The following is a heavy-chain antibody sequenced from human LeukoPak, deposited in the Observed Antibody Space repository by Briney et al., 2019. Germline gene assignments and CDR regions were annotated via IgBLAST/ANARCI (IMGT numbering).Heavy chain of an antibody. Sequence: SETLSLTCTVSGGSIRSYYWSWIRQPPGKGLEWIGYMHHSGSTKHNPYLKSRVTISVDTSKSQFSLKLSSVTAADTAVYYSARHAAVEGSSGWSPLWWFDPWGQGTLVTVSS. CDR1: GGSIRSYY. CDR2: MHHSGST. CDR3: ARHAAVEGSSGWSPLWWFDP. J-gene: IGHJ5*02. V-gene: IGHV4-59*08. D-gene: IGHD6-19*01.